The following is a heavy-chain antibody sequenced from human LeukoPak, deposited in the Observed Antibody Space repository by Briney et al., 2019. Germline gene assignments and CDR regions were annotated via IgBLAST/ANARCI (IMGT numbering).Heavy chain of an antibody. V-gene: IGHV5-51*01. CDR2: IYPGDSDT. J-gene: IGHJ4*02. D-gene: IGHD2-2*01. CDR1: GYSFTGYW. CDR3: ARPGEVVPAAPYYFDY. Sequence: GESLKISCKGSGYSFTGYWIGWVRQMPGKGLEWMGIIYPGDSDTRYSPSFQGQVTISADKSISTAYLQWSSLKASDTAMYYCARPGEVVPAAPYYFDYWGQGTLVTVSS.